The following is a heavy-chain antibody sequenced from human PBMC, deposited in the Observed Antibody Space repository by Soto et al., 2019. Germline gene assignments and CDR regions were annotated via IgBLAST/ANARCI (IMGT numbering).Heavy chain of an antibody. CDR1: GGTFSRCA. CDR3: ATTIKRKFKIFGVGQFDS. D-gene: IGHD3-3*01. CDR2: ISGSGGST. J-gene: IGHJ5*01. Sequence: GGSRRLSWAGSGGTFSRCAMSGGRQAPGKGLEWVSAISGSGGSTYYADSVKGRFTISRDNSKNTLYLQMNSLRAEDTAVYYCATTIKRKFKIFGVGQFDSWAQRTLVPVSS. V-gene: IGHV3-23*01.